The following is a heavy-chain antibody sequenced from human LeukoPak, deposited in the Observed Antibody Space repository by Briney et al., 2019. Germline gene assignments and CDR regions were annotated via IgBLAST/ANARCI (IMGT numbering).Heavy chain of an antibody. CDR1: GGSISSYY. CDR3: ARDLRGYYDRSGYWGAFDY. D-gene: IGHD3-22*01. CDR2: IYTSGRT. J-gene: IGHJ4*02. V-gene: IGHV4-4*07. Sequence: SETLSFTCTVPGGSISSYYWSWIRQPAGKGLEWIGRIYTSGRTNYNPSLKSRVTMSVDTSKNQFSLKLSSVTAADTAVYYCARDLRGYYDRSGYWGAFDYWGQGTLVTVSS.